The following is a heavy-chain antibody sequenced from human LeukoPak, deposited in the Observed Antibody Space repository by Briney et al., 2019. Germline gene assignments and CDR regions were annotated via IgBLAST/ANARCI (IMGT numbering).Heavy chain of an antibody. CDR3: ATDTLKSPYYDFWSGRGGGAFDI. V-gene: IGHV3-33*05. Sequence: PGGSLRLSCAASGFTFSSYGMHWVRQAPGKGLEWVAVISYDGSNKYYADSVKGRFTISRDNAKNSLYLQMNSLRAEDTAVYYCATDTLKSPYYDFWSGRGGGAFDIWGQGTMVTVSS. CDR2: ISYDGSNK. J-gene: IGHJ3*02. CDR1: GFTFSSYG. D-gene: IGHD3-3*01.